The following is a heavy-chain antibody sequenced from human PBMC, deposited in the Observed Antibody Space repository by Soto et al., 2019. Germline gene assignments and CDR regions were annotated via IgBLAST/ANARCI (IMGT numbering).Heavy chain of an antibody. Sequence: SAALSISCTVRGGTVSRYCWRWIRQPPGKGLEWIGYIYYSGSTNYNPSLKSRVTISVDTSKNQFSLKLSSVTAADTAVYYCARRYGGAFDIWGQGTMVTVSS. D-gene: IGHD3-10*01. CDR1: GGTVSRYC. CDR3: ARRYGGAFDI. V-gene: IGHV4-59*08. CDR2: IYYSGST. J-gene: IGHJ3*02.